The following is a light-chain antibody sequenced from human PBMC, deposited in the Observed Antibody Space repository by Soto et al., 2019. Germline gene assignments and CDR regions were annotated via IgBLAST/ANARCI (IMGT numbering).Light chain of an antibody. V-gene: IGKV3-20*01. CDR2: GAS. CDR3: QQYGSSPFT. J-gene: IGKJ3*01. Sequence: EIVLTQSPGTLSLSPGERATLSCRASQSFSSSYLAWYQQKPGQAPRLLIYGASSRATGIPDRFSGSGSGXXXXXXXXXXXXXXFAVXYCQQYGSSPFTFGPGTKVDIK. CDR1: QSFSSSY.